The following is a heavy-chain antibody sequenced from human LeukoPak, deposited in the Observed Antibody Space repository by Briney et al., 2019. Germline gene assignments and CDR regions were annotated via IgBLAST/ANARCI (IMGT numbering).Heavy chain of an antibody. J-gene: IGHJ3*02. CDR2: IYYSGST. D-gene: IGHD5-18*01. CDR1: GGSISSYY. V-gene: IGHV4-59*01. Sequence: SETLSLTCTVSGGSISSYYWSWIRQPPGKGLEWIGYIYYSGSTNYNPSLKSRVTISVDTSKNQFSLKLSSVTAADTAVYYCARGTRGYSYGSGAFDIWGQGTMVTVSS. CDR3: ARGTRGYSYGSGAFDI.